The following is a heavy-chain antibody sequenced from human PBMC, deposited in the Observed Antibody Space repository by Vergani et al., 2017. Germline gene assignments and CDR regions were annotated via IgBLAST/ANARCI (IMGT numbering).Heavy chain of an antibody. V-gene: IGHV1-8*01. CDR3: SCVPAQIRFLERNSWFDP. D-gene: IGHD3-3*01. CDR1: GYTFTSHD. J-gene: IGHJ5*02. Sequence: QVQLVQSGAEVKKPGASVKVSCKASGYTFTSHDINWVRQATGQGREWMGWMKPNSCNTGYAQKFPGRVTMTRNTIISSAYMELSRLNCEDTDVYYCSCVPAQIRFLERNSWFDPWGQGTLVTVSS. CDR2: MKPNSCNT.